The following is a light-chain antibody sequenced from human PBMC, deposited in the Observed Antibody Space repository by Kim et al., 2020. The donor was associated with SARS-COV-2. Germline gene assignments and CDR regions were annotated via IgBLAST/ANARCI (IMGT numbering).Light chain of an antibody. CDR2: EVS. CDR1: SSDVGGYNY. V-gene: IGLV2-8*01. CDR3: SSYAGSNNV. J-gene: IGLJ1*01. Sequence: QSALTQPPSASGSTGQSVTISCTGTSSDVGGYNYVSWYQHHPGKAPKLMIYEVSKRPSGVPDRFSGSKSGNTASLTVSGLQAEDEADYYCSSYAGSNNVFGTGTKFTVL.